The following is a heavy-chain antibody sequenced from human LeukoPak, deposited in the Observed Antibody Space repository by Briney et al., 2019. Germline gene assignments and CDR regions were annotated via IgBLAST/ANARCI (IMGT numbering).Heavy chain of an antibody. Sequence: SETLSLTCAVSGYSISSNHWWGWIRQPPGKGLDWIGFIFYAGSTYYNASLKSRVAISVDTSKNQFSLKLSSVTAADTAVYYCARGPHYYGSGSYYPGRHYFDYWGQGTLVTVSS. V-gene: IGHV4-28*03. CDR2: IFYAGST. D-gene: IGHD3-10*01. CDR3: ARGPHYYGSGSYYPGRHYFDY. J-gene: IGHJ4*02. CDR1: GYSISSNHW.